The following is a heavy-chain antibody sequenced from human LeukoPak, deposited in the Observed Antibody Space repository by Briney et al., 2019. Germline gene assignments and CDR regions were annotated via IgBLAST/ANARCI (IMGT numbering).Heavy chain of an antibody. CDR1: GYTFTSYG. Sequence: GASVKVSCKASGYTFTSYGISWVRQAPGQGLEWMGWISAYNGNTNYAQKLQGRVTMTTDTSTSTAYMELRSLRAEDTAIYYCTRDCESYCGIDPPDYWGQGTLVTVSS. J-gene: IGHJ4*02. CDR3: TRDCESYCGIDPPDY. V-gene: IGHV1-18*01. CDR2: ISAYNGNT. D-gene: IGHD2-21*01.